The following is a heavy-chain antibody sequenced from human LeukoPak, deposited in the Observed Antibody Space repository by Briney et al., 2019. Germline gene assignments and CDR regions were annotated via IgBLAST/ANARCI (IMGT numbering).Heavy chain of an antibody. V-gene: IGHV3-30*02. CDR3: AKDQYYYDSSGYYSLQFDY. CDR1: GFTFSSYG. D-gene: IGHD3-22*01. CDR2: IRYDGSNK. J-gene: IGHJ4*02. Sequence: PGGSLRLSCAASGFTFSSYGMHWVRQAPGKGLEWVALIRYDGSNKYYADSVKGRFTISRDNSKNTLYLQMNSLRAEDTAVYYCAKDQYYYDSSGYYSLQFDYWGQGTLVTVSS.